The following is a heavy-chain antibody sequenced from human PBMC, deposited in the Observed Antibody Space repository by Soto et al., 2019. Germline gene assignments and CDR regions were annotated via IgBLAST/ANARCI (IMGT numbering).Heavy chain of an antibody. J-gene: IGHJ4*02. CDR2: IDPSDSQT. V-gene: IGHV5-10-1*01. CDR1: GYSFAGYW. CDR3: ARQIYDSDTGPNFQYYFDS. D-gene: IGHD3-22*01. Sequence: PGESLKISCKGSGYSFAGYWITWVRQKPGKGLEWMGRIDPSDSQTYYSPSFRGHVTISATKSITTAFLQWSSLRASDTAMYYCARQIYDSDTGPNFQYYFDSWGQGTLVTVSS.